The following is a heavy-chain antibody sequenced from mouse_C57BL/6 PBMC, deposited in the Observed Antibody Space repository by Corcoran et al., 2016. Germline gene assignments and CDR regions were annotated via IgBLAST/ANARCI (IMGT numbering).Heavy chain of an antibody. D-gene: IGHD2-1*01. CDR2: INHNNGGT. J-gene: IGHJ4*01. CDR1: GYTFTDYY. Sequence: EVQLQQSGPELVKPGASVKISCKAFGYTFTDYYMNWVKQSNGKRLEWIGEINHNNGGTSYNQKFKGKATLTVDKSSSTAYMELRSLTSEDSAVYYCARRRFYYGNYDAMDYWGQGTSVTVSS. V-gene: IGHV1-26*01. CDR3: ARRRFYYGNYDAMDY.